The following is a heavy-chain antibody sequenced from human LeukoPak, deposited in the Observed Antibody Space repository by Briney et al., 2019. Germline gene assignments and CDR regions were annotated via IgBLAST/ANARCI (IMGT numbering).Heavy chain of an antibody. CDR1: GFTFVTYA. J-gene: IGHJ4*02. V-gene: IGHV3-23*01. D-gene: IGHD2/OR15-2a*01. Sequence: GGSLRLSCAASGFTFVTYAMSWVRQAPGKGLEWVSIIRGSSSDYADSVRGRFSISRDISKNTLYLQMNSLRAEDTALYYCAKDSGNSLFDYWGQGTLVTVSS. CDR2: IRGSSS. CDR3: AKDSGNSLFDY.